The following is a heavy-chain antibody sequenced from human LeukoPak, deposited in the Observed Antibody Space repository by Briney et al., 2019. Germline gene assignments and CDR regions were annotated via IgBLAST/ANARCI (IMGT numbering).Heavy chain of an antibody. Sequence: GGSLRLSCAVSGFTVSTEYMGWVRQAPGKGLEWVSLINSGDSTSYADSVKGRFTISRHNSKNTLYLQMNGLRAEDPAVYYCARALYYFDYWGQGTLVTVSS. J-gene: IGHJ4*02. CDR1: GFTVSTEY. CDR3: ARALYYFDY. CDR2: INSGDST. V-gene: IGHV3-53*04.